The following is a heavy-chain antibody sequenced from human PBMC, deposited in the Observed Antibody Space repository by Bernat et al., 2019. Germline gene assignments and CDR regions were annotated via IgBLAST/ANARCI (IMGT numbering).Heavy chain of an antibody. V-gene: IGHV3-43*02. D-gene: IGHD2-15*01. CDR1: GFTFDDYA. J-gene: IGHJ4*02. CDR2: ISGDGGST. CDR3: AKDTDIVVVVAALGGLDY. Sequence: EVQLVESGGGVVQPGGSLRLSCAASGFTFDDYAMLWVRQAPGKGLEWVSLISGDGGSTYYADSVKGRFTISRDNSKNSLYLQMNSLRTEDTALYYCAKDTDIVVVVAALGGLDYWGQGTLVTVSS.